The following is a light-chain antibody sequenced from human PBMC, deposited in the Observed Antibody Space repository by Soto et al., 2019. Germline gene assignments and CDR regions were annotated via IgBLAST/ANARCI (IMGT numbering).Light chain of an antibody. CDR1: QSVSIN. J-gene: IGKJ1*01. Sequence: EIVMTQSPATLSVSPGERATLSCRASQSVSINLAWYQQKPGQARRLLIYGASTRATGIPARFSGSGSGTEFTLTISSLQSEDFAVYYCQQYNNWPPTFGQGTKVDIK. V-gene: IGKV3-15*01. CDR3: QQYNNWPPT. CDR2: GAS.